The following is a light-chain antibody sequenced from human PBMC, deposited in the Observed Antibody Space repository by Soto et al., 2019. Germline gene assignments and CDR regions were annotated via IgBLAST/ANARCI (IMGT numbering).Light chain of an antibody. J-gene: IGKJ5*01. CDR2: GAS. Sequence: EIVMTQSPATLSVSPGERATLSCRASQSVSSNLAWYQHKPGQAPRLLIYGASIRATGIPARFSGSGSGTEFTLTISSLQSEDFAVYYCQQYNNWPLTFGQGTRLEIK. CDR1: QSVSSN. V-gene: IGKV3-15*01. CDR3: QQYNNWPLT.